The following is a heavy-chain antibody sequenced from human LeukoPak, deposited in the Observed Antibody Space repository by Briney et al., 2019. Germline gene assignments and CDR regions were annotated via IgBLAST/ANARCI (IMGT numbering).Heavy chain of an antibody. Sequence: ASVKVSCKTSGYSFTDYYMHWVRQAPGQGREWMGWINPNSGGTSSAQKFQGRVTMTRDTSITTVYMDVSWLTSDDTAIYYCARADRLHGGPYLIGPWGQGTLVTVSS. J-gene: IGHJ5*02. CDR3: ARADRLHGGPYLIGP. CDR1: GYSFTDYY. V-gene: IGHV1-2*02. D-gene: IGHD2-21*01. CDR2: INPNSGGT.